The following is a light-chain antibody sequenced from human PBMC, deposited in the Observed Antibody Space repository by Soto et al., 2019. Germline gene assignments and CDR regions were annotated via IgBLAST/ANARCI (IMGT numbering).Light chain of an antibody. V-gene: IGKV1-9*01. Sequence: QLTQSPSSLSASVGDRVTITCRASQGLSSYLAWYQQKPGKVPKLLISAASTLESGVPLRFSGGGFGTDFTLTISSRQPEDFATYYCQQLYRYPLSFGGGTKVEIK. CDR2: AAS. J-gene: IGKJ4*01. CDR1: QGLSSY. CDR3: QQLYRYPLS.